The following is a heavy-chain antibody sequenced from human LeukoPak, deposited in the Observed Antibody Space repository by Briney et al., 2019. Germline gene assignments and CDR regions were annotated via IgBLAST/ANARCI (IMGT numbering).Heavy chain of an antibody. CDR2: VYATGST. V-gene: IGHV4-61*02. Sequence: SETLSLTCTVSGGSISTGREYWSWIRQPAGKGLEWIGRVYATGSTNYSPSLKSRATISLDPSKNQFSLKLSSVTAADTAMYYCARLAPYSSGPHFDYWGQGILVTVSS. CDR1: GGSISTGREY. CDR3: ARLAPYSSGPHFDY. J-gene: IGHJ4*02. D-gene: IGHD6-19*01.